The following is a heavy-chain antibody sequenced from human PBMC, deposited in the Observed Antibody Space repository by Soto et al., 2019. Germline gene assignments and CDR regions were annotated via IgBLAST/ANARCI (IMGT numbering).Heavy chain of an antibody. CDR3: ARTYVPGIAGFDP. V-gene: IGHV3-74*01. CDR1: GFTFSNYF. CDR2: MSGDGKTI. D-gene: IGHD1-1*01. Sequence: LRLSFAASGFTFSNYFMHWVRQVPGEGLVWVSRMSGDGKTISYADSVEGRFTISRDNAKNTLYLQMNSLRVEDTAVYYCARTYVPGIAGFDPWGQGTLVTVSS. J-gene: IGHJ5*02.